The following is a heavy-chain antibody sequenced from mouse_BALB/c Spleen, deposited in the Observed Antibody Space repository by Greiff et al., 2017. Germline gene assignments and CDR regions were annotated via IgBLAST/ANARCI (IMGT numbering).Heavy chain of an antibody. V-gene: IGHV5-2*03. D-gene: IGHD2-4*01. CDR2: INSDGGST. Sequence: EVKVEESGGGLVQPGESLKLSCESNEYEFPSNDMSWVRKTPEKRLELVAAINSDGGSTNYPDTMEGRFIISRDNTKKTLYLQMSSLRSEDTALYYCARHDYVSWFAYWGQGTLVTVSA. CDR3: ARHDYVSWFAY. J-gene: IGHJ3*01. CDR1: EYEFPSND.